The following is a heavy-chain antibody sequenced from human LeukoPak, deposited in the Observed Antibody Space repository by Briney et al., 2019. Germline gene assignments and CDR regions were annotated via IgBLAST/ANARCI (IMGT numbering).Heavy chain of an antibody. D-gene: IGHD3-16*01. CDR2: ISGSGGST. J-gene: IGHJ5*02. CDR3: GKEGGA. Sequence: GGSLRLSCAASGFTFSSYAMSWVRQAPGKGLEWVSAISGSGGSTYYADSVGGRFTISRDNSKDVVYLQMNSLKVEDTATYYCGKEGGAWGQGTKVTVSS. V-gene: IGHV3-23*01. CDR1: GFTFSSYA.